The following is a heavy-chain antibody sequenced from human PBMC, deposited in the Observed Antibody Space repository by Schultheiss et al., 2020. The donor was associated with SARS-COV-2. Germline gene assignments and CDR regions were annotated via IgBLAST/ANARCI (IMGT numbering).Heavy chain of an antibody. CDR2: VRYNGTDK. CDR3: AKDKIATSGTSETDS. CDR1: GFVFSNYR. V-gene: IGHV3-30*02. D-gene: IGHD6-13*01. Sequence: GGSLRLSCAASGFVFSNYRMNWVRQAPGKGLEWVAFVRYNGTDKYYADSVKGRFTISRDISKNTLYLQMDSLRPEDTAVYYCAKDKIATSGTSETDSWGQGTLVTVSS. J-gene: IGHJ4*02.